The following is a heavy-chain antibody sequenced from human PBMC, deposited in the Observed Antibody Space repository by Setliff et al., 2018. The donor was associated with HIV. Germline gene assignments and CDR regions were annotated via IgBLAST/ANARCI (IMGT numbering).Heavy chain of an antibody. J-gene: IGHJ4*02. D-gene: IGHD6-19*01. V-gene: IGHV4-34*01. CDR1: GGSLSGFY. Sequence: SETLSLTCAVYGGSLSGFYWTFIRQSPGKGLEWIGEVTHSGSTTYDPSLKSRITISVDTSKNQFSLKLTSVTAADMGVYYCARGRNKTLAVSGTRYFDFWGQVTLVTVSS. CDR2: VTHSGST. CDR3: ARGRNKTLAVSGTRYFDF.